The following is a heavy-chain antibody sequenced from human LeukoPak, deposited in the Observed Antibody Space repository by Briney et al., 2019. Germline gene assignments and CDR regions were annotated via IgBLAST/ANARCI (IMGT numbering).Heavy chain of an antibody. CDR1: GYTFTSYD. D-gene: IGHD4-17*01. J-gene: IGHJ4*02. Sequence: ASVKVSCKASGYTFTSYDNNWVRQATGQGLEWMGWMNPNSGNTGYAQKFQGRVTMTRNTSITTAYMELSSLRSEDTAVYYCARGNKDYGDYARGLSDYWGQGTLVTVSS. CDR2: MNPNSGNT. CDR3: ARGNKDYGDYARGLSDY. V-gene: IGHV1-8*01.